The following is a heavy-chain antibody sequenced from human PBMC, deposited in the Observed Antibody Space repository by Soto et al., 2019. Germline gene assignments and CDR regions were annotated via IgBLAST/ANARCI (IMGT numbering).Heavy chain of an antibody. J-gene: IGHJ4*02. V-gene: IGHV3-23*01. CDR1: GFTFGIYA. CDR2: ISGSGGSI. Sequence: GSLRLSCAASGFTFGIYAMSWVRRAPGKGLEWVSSISGSGGSIYYAHSVKGRFTISRDKTKNTLDLQMNSLRAEDTAVYHCARVAPEYSSTPRRFDFWGQGTLVTVSS. D-gene: IGHD6-13*01. CDR3: ARVAPEYSSTPRRFDF.